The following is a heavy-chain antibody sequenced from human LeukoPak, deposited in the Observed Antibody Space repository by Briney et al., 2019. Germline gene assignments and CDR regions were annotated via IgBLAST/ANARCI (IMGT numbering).Heavy chain of an antibody. D-gene: IGHD6-13*01. CDR2: IRYDGSNK. J-gene: IGHJ4*02. Sequence: GGSLRLSCAAYGFTFSNYAMSWVRQAPGKGLEWVAFIRYDGSNKYYADSVKGRFTISRDNSKNTLYLQMNSLRAEDTAVYYCAKARYSSSFAIDFSAFDYWGQGTLVTVSS. V-gene: IGHV3-30*02. CDR1: GFTFSNYA. CDR3: AKARYSSSFAIDFSAFDY.